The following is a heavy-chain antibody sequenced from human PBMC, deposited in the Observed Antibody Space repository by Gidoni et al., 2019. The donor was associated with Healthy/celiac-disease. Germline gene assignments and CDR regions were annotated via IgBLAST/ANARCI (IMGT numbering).Heavy chain of an antibody. CDR2: TRNKANSYTT. Sequence: EVQLVASGGGLFQPGGSLRLSCAASGFPFSDHYMAWVRPAPGKGLEWVGRTRNKANSYTTEYAASVKGRFTISRDDSKNSLYLQMNSLKTEDTAVYYCARVGLLPGYYYGSGSYYYYMDVWGKGTTVTVSS. J-gene: IGHJ6*03. D-gene: IGHD3-10*01. CDR1: GFPFSDHY. V-gene: IGHV3-72*01. CDR3: ARVGLLPGYYYGSGSYYYYMDV.